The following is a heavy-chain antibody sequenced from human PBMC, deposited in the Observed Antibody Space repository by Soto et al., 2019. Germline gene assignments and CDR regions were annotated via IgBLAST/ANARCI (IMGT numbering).Heavy chain of an antibody. V-gene: IGHV4-31*03. Sequence: LSLTCTVSGGSISSGGYYWSWIRQHPGKGLEWIGYIYYSGSTYYNPSLKSRVTISVDTSKNQFSLKLSSVTAADTAVYYCSRVPTVYGDYGRDDWGQGTLVPVAS. CDR1: GGSISSGGYY. CDR2: IYYSGST. D-gene: IGHD4-17*01. J-gene: IGHJ4*02. CDR3: SRVPTVYGDYGRDD.